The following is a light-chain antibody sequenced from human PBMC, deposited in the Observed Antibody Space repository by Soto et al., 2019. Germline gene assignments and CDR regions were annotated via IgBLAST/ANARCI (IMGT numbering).Light chain of an antibody. CDR2: GNS. Sequence: QSVLTQPPSVSGAPGQRVTISCTGSSSNIGAGYDVHWYQQLPGTAPKLIIYGNSNRPSGVPDRFSGSKSGTSASLAITGLHAEDEADYYCQSYDSSLSGFYVFGTGTKLTVL. CDR1: SSNIGAGYD. CDR3: QSYDSSLSGFYV. J-gene: IGLJ1*01. V-gene: IGLV1-40*01.